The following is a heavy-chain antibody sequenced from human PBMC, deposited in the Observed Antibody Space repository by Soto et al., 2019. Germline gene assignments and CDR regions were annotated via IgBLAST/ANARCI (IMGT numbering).Heavy chain of an antibody. Sequence: QITLKESGPTLVKPTQTLTLTCTFSGFSLSTSGVGVGWIRQPPGKALECLALIYWDDDKRYSPSLKSRLTIXKXXSKNQVVLTMTNMDPVDTATYYCAHEVVAGNWFDPWGQGTLVTVSS. D-gene: IGHD2-15*01. CDR2: IYWDDDK. V-gene: IGHV2-5*02. CDR3: AHEVVAGNWFDP. J-gene: IGHJ5*02. CDR1: GFSLSTSGVG.